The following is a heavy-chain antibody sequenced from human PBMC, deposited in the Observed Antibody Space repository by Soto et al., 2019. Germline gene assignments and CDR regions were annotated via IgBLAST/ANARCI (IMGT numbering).Heavy chain of an antibody. CDR1: GFTFSGSA. D-gene: IGHD6-19*01. V-gene: IGHV3-73*02. Sequence: EVQLVESGGGLVQPGGSLKLSCAASGFTFSGSAMHWVRQASGKGLEWVGRIRSKANSYATAYAASVKGRFTISRDDSKNTAYLQMDSLKTDDTAVYYCTTVGFSTGGVPCWGQGTPVTVSS. J-gene: IGHJ4*02. CDR3: TTVGFSTGGVPC. CDR2: IRSKANSYAT.